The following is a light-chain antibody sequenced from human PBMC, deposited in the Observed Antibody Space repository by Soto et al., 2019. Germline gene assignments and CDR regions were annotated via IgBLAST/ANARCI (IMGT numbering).Light chain of an antibody. Sequence: DIQMTQSPSSLSASVGDRVTITCRASQDIRIALGWFQQKPGRAPKCLIYAASSLQRGVPSRFSGSGSGTEFTLTISSLQPEDFATYYCLQYSNSPWTFGQGTKVDIK. CDR3: LQYSNSPWT. J-gene: IGKJ1*01. CDR1: QDIRIA. V-gene: IGKV1-17*01. CDR2: AAS.